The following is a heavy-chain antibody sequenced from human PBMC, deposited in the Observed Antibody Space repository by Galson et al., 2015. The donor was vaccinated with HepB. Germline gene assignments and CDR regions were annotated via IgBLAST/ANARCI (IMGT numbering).Heavy chain of an antibody. V-gene: IGHV1-18*01. D-gene: IGHD3-22*01. J-gene: IGHJ4*02. Sequence: SVKVSCKASGYTFTSYGISWVRQAPGQGLEWMGWISAYNGNTNYAQKLQGRVTMTTGTSTSTAYMELRSLRSDDTAVYYCARDHLVHYDSSGYLASDYWGQGTLVTASS. CDR3: ARDHLVHYDSSGYLASDY. CDR1: GYTFTSYG. CDR2: ISAYNGNT.